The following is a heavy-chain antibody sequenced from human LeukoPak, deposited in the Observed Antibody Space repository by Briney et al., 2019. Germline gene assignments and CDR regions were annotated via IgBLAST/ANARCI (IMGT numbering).Heavy chain of an antibody. CDR1: GFTFSSYA. CDR3: ARDYTYYYDSSGYYYVRYYFDY. J-gene: IGHJ4*02. D-gene: IGHD3-22*01. Sequence: GGSLRLSCAASGFTFSSYAMSWVRQAPGKGLEWVSAISGSGGSTYYADSVKGRFTISRDNSKNTLYLQMNSLRAEDTAVYYCARDYTYYYDSSGYYYVRYYFDYWGQGTLVTVSS. CDR2: ISGSGGST. V-gene: IGHV3-23*01.